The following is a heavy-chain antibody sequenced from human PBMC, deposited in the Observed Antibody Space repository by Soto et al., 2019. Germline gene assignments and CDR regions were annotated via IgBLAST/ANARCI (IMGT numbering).Heavy chain of an antibody. J-gene: IGHJ6*02. CDR2: ISAYNGNT. Sequence: SSVQASCKASGYTFSSYGISWVRQAPGQGLEWMGWISAYNGNTNYSQKLQGRVTMTTDTSPNTAYMELRSLRSDDTALYYRASPREGFVSGILDFYGMNVGGQ. CDR3: ASPREGFVSGILDFYGMNV. CDR1: GYTFSSYG. D-gene: IGHD3-3*01. V-gene: IGHV1-18*01.